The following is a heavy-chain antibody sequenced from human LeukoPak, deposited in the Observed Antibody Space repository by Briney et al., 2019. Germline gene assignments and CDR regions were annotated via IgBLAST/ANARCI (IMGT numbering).Heavy chain of an antibody. D-gene: IGHD3-10*01. CDR1: GGSINSHY. CDR2: IFNGGST. CDR3: ASRPADSTWFGVFDY. J-gene: IGHJ4*02. V-gene: IGHV4-59*11. Sequence: PSETLSLTCTVSGGSINSHYWSWIRQPPGKGLEGIGYIFNGGSTNYNPSLKSRVTMSLDTSRDQFSLRLSSVTAADTAIYYCASRPADSTWFGVFDYWSQGTLVTVSS.